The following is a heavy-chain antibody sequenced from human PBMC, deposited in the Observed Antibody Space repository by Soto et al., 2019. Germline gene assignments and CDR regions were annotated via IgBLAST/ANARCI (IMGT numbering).Heavy chain of an antibody. Sequence: SETLSLTCAVSGFTISSGNWWSCVRQSPQRGLEYICEICHDGTANYYPSFERRVAISVDTSKNQFSLKLTSVTDADTAIYFWARLVYDIRLIDMYFDFSGKGTLVTLSS. CDR2: ICHDGTA. D-gene: IGHD3-22*01. CDR3: ARLVYDIRLIDMYFDF. J-gene: IGHJ4*02. V-gene: IGHV4-4*02. CDR1: GFTISSGNW.